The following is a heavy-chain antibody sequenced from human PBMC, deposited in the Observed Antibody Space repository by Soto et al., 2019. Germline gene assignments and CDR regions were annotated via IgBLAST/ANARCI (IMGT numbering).Heavy chain of an antibody. CDR3: AMLVSIAARPYSYGMDV. V-gene: IGHV1-69*06. CDR1: GGTFSSYA. J-gene: IGHJ6*02. CDR2: IIPIFGTA. Sequence: QVQLVQSGAEVKKPGSSVKVSCKASGGTFSSYAISWVRQAPGHGLEWMGGIIPIFGTANYAQKFQGRVTNTADKSTSTAYMELSSLRSEDTAVYYCAMLVSIAARPYSYGMDVWGQGTTVTVSS. D-gene: IGHD6-6*01.